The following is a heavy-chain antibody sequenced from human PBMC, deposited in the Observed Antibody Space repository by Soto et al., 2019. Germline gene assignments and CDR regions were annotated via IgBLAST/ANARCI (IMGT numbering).Heavy chain of an antibody. V-gene: IGHV1-18*01. CDR1: GYTFTSYG. Sequence: QVQQVQSGAEVKRPGASAKVSCKASGYTFTSYGFSWVRQAPGQGLEWMGWISAYDGSTNYAQKFQGRVTMTTDTSTSTAYIELKRLRSDDTAVYYCARHNSQWPNWFDPWGQGTLVTVSS. CDR3: ARHNSQWPNWFDP. CDR2: ISAYDGST. D-gene: IGHD1-1*01. J-gene: IGHJ5*02.